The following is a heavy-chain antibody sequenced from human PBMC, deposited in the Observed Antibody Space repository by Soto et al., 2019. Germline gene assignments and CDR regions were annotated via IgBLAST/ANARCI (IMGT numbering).Heavy chain of an antibody. Sequence: EVQLVESGGGLVKPGGSLRLSCAASGFTFSSYSMNWVRQAPGKGLEWVSSISSSSYIYYADSLKGRFTISRDNAKKSLYLQMNSLRVEDTAVYYCARDNNIVATSMDYWGQGTLVTVSS. CDR2: ISSSSYI. J-gene: IGHJ4*02. V-gene: IGHV3-21*01. D-gene: IGHD5-12*01. CDR1: GFTFSSYS. CDR3: ARDNNIVATSMDY.